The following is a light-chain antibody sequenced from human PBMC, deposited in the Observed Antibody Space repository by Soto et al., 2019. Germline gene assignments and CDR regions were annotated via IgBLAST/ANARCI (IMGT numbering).Light chain of an antibody. V-gene: IGLV2-14*01. J-gene: IGLJ1*01. Sequence: QSALTQPASVSGSPGQSITISCTGTTSDVGGYNFVSWYQQHPGRAPKLMIYDVNNRPSGVSNRLSGSKSGNTASLTISGLQAEDEADYYCSSYTSSSSTSYVFGTGTKVTVL. CDR1: TSDVGGYNF. CDR2: DVN. CDR3: SSYTSSSSTSYV.